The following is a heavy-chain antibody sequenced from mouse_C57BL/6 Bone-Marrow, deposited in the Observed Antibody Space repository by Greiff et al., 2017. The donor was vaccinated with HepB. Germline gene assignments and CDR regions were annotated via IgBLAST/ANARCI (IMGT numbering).Heavy chain of an antibody. J-gene: IGHJ2*01. CDR1: GYTFTSYW. D-gene: IGHD1-1*01. Sequence: VQLQQPGAELVRPGSSVKLSCKASGYTFTSYWMDWVKQRPGQGLEWIGNIYPSDSETHYNQKFKDKATLTVDKSSSTAYMQLSSLTSEDSAVYYCARLGVVAPFAYWGQGTTLTVSS. CDR3: ARLGVVAPFAY. V-gene: IGHV1-61*01. CDR2: IYPSDSET.